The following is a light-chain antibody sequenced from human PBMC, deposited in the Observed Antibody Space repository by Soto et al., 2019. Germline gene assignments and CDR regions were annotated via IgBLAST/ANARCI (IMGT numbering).Light chain of an antibody. Sequence: SERTQSPSSLSASVGDRVTITCRASQSISSYLNWYQQKPGKAPKLLIYKASTLKSGVPSRFSGSGSGTDFTLTLSSLQPEDFATSSCPQHNSHPRTFGQGTKVDIK. CDR1: QSISSY. V-gene: IGKV1-17*01. CDR2: KAS. CDR3: PQHNSHPRT. J-gene: IGKJ1*01.